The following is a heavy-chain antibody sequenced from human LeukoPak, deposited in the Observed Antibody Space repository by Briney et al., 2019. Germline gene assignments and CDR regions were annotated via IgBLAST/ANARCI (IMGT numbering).Heavy chain of an antibody. CDR1: GFTFSDNY. D-gene: IGHD5-12*01. CDR3: ARVARRGYSGYDGY. Sequence: GGSLRLSCAASGFTFSDNYMSWIRQAPGKGLEWVSYISSSGSIYYADSVKGRFTISRDNAKNSLYLQMNSLRAEDTAVYYCARVARRGYSGYDGYWGQGTLVTVSS. V-gene: IGHV3-11*04. CDR2: ISSSGSI. J-gene: IGHJ4*02.